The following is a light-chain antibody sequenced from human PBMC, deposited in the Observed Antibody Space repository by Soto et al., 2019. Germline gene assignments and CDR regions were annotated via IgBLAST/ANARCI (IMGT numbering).Light chain of an antibody. Sequence: EIQMTQSPSSLSASVGDTVTITCRASQSISAYLNWHQQKPGKAPNLLIYAASSLQSGVPSRFSGSGSGTDFTLTITSLQPEDSATYYCQQSYSTPYTFGQGTKLQIK. J-gene: IGKJ2*01. CDR2: AAS. CDR3: QQSYSTPYT. V-gene: IGKV1-39*01. CDR1: QSISAY.